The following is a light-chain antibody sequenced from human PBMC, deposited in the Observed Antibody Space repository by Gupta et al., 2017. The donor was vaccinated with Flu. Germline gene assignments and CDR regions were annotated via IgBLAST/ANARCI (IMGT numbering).Light chain of an antibody. Sequence: QKVTISCSGSSSNIGSNYVYWYQQLPGTAPKLLIERNNQRPSGVPDRFAGSKSGTSASLAISGLRSEDEAYYYCAAWDDSLSALFGGGTKLTVL. CDR2: RNN. J-gene: IGLJ2*01. CDR3: AAWDDSLSAL. V-gene: IGLV1-47*01. CDR1: SSNIGSNY.